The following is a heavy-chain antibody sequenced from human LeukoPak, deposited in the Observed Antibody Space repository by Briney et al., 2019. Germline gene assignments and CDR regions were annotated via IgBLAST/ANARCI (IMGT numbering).Heavy chain of an antibody. CDR3: ATVENYYYYGMDV. CDR1: GGTFSSYA. V-gene: IGHV1-69*01. Sequence: EASVKVSCKASGGTFSSYAVSWVRQAPGQGLEWMGGIIPIFGTANYAQKFQGRVTITADESTSTAYMELSSLRSEDTAVYYCATVENYYYYGMDVWGQGTTVTVSS. CDR2: IIPIFGTA. J-gene: IGHJ6*02.